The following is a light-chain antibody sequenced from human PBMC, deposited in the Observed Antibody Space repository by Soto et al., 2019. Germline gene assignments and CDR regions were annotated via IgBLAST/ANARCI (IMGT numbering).Light chain of an antibody. CDR1: SSDIGGHNY. V-gene: IGLV2-14*01. CDR3: SSYTSSSTLV. Sequence: QSVLAQPASVSGSPGQSITISCTVTSSDIGGHNYVSWYQQHPGKAPKLMIYEVSNRPSGVSDRFSGSKSGNTASLTISGLQAEDEADYYCSSYTSSSTLVFGTGTKVTLL. J-gene: IGLJ1*01. CDR2: EVS.